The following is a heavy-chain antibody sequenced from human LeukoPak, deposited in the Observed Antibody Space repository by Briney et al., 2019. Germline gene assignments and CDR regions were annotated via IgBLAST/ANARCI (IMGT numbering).Heavy chain of an antibody. V-gene: IGHV3-23*01. J-gene: IGHJ4*02. CDR1: GFTFSVYV. Sequence: GGSLRLSCAASGFTFSVYVMSWVRQAPGKGLEWVSGISVPGGSTYYADSVKGRFTISRDNAKNSLYLQMNSLRAEDTAVYYCARGDYGAPFDYWGQGTLVTVSS. CDR2: ISVPGGST. D-gene: IGHD4-17*01. CDR3: ARGDYGAPFDY.